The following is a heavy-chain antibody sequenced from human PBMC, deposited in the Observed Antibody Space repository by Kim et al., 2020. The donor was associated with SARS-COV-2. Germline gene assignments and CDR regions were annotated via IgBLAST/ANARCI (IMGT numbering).Heavy chain of an antibody. CDR1: GFIFSNHV. V-gene: IGHV3-23*01. D-gene: IGHD1-7*01. Sequence: GGSLRLSCSASGFIFSNHVMTWVRQAPGKGLEWVSSISSSVLNTYYADSVKGRFTVSRDNSKDTLYLQMNALRVEDTAIYYCAKRGLNGTSASYYYMDV. CDR2: ISSSVLNT. CDR3: AKRGLNGTSASYYYMDV. J-gene: IGHJ6*03.